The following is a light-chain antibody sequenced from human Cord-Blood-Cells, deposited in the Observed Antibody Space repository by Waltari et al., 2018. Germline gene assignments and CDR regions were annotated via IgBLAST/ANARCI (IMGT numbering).Light chain of an antibody. Sequence: DIQMTQPPSSLSAAVGDRVTITCRASQSIISYLNWYQQKPGKAPKLLIYAASSLQSGVPSRLSGSGSGTDFTLTISSLQPEDFATYYCQQSYSTPWTFGQGTKVEIK. CDR2: AAS. CDR1: QSIISY. J-gene: IGKJ1*01. CDR3: QQSYSTPWT. V-gene: IGKV1-39*01.